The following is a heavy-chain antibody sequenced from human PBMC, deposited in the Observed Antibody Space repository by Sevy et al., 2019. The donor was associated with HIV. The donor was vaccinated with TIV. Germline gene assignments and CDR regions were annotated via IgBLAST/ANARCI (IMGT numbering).Heavy chain of an antibody. CDR3: VKEGGGEGGDH. CDR1: GFSFSSYG. V-gene: IGHV3-30*02. J-gene: IGHJ4*02. CDR2: IQYDGSNK. Sequence: GGSLRLSCAASGFSFSSYGMHWVRQAPGKGLEWMSYIQYDGSNKDYADSVKGRFTISRDNSKNTLYLQMNCLRVEDTAVFYCVKEGGGEGGDHWGQGTLVTVSS. D-gene: IGHD2-21*01.